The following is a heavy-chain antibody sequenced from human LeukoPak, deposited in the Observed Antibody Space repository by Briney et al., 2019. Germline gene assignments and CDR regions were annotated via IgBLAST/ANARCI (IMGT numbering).Heavy chain of an antibody. CDR2: ITNNGGAM. J-gene: IGHJ4*02. D-gene: IGHD3-22*01. CDR3: ARALADSRNYYLGFDY. V-gene: IGHV3-11*04. Sequence: GGSLRLSCVASGFTFSDYYMGWIRQAPGKGLEWISYITNNGGAMFYADSLKGRLTIFRDNAKKSLYLQMNSLRPDDTALYYCARALADSRNYYLGFDYWGQGTLVTVSS. CDR1: GFTFSDYY.